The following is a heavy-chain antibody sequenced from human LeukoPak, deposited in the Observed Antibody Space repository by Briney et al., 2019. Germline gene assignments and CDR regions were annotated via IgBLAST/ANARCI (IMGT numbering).Heavy chain of an antibody. CDR3: AKRSGSPHNFDF. J-gene: IGHJ4*02. V-gene: IGHV3-43*02. Sequence: PGESLRLSCAASEFTFHDHDMHWVRQAPGKGLEWVSLISGDGGNKNYADSVKGRFTISRDNSEDFLYLQMSSLRSEDTAFYYCAKRSGSPHNFDFWGQGTLVTVSS. CDR1: EFTFHDHD. D-gene: IGHD1-1*01. CDR2: ISGDGGNK.